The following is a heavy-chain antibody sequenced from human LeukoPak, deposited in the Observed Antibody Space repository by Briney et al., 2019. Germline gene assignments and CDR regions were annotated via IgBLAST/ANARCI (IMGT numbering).Heavy chain of an antibody. CDR2: ISAYNGNT. CDR3: AREVYNTVTYFYYMDV. CDR1: GYTFTSYG. V-gene: IGHV1-18*01. Sequence: ASVTVSCKASGYTFTSYGISWVRQAPGQGLEWMGWISAYNGNTNYAHNLQARVTMTPDTSTSTAYMELRSLRSDDTAVYYCAREVYNTVTYFYYMDVWGKGTTVTVSS. J-gene: IGHJ6*03. D-gene: IGHD3-9*01.